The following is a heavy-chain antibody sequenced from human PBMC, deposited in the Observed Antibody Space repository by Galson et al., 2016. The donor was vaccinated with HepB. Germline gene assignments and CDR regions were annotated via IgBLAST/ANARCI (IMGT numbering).Heavy chain of an antibody. CDR2: VKSRLDGGTV. V-gene: IGHV3-15*01. J-gene: IGHJ4*02. CDR1: GFTFSHAW. D-gene: IGHD6-13*01. Sequence: SLRLSCAASGFTFSHAWMSWVRQAPGKGLEWVGRVKSRLDGGTVNYAAPVKDRFTISRDDSKNTLYLQMHRLRIEDTGVYYCRPLPTGQQPYYFDHWGQGTLVTVSS. CDR3: RPLPTGQQPYYFDH.